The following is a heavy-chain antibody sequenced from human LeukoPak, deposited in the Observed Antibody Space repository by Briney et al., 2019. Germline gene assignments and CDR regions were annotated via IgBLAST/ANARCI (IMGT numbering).Heavy chain of an antibody. D-gene: IGHD1-26*01. CDR2: ISSSSSYI. Sequence: GGPLRLSCTASGFTFGDYAMSWFRQAPGKGLEWVSSISSSSSYIYYADSVKGRFTISRDNAKNSLYLQMNSLRVEDTAVYYCASGMRVGPNIWGQGTLVTVSS. J-gene: IGHJ4*02. CDR1: GFTFGDYA. V-gene: IGHV3-21*01. CDR3: ASGMRVGPNI.